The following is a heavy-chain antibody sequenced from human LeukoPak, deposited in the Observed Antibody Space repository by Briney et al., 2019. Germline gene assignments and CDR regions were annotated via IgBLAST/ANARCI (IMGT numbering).Heavy chain of an antibody. CDR3: VGEYFDH. Sequence: GRSLTLSCTAYGFTFGDYTMNWVGQAPGTGLEWVGLIRSKAYGGTTEYAASVKGRFIISRDDSKSIAYLQMNSLKTEDTAVYYCVGEYFDHWGQGTLVTVSS. D-gene: IGHD3-10*01. V-gene: IGHV3-49*04. CDR2: IRSKAYGGTT. CDR1: GFTFGDYT. J-gene: IGHJ4*02.